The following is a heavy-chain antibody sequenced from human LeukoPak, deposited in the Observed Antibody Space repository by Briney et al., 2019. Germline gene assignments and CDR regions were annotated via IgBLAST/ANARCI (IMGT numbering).Heavy chain of an antibody. J-gene: IGHJ5*02. CDR3: ARSANGGSGSFYNWSDP. CDR2: INPNSGGT. Sequence: GASVKVSCKASGYTFTGYYMHWVRQAPGQGLEWMGWINPNSGGTNYAQKFQGRVTMTRDTSISTAYMELSRLRSDDTAVYYCARSANGGSGSFYNWSDPWGQGTLVTVSS. D-gene: IGHD3-10*01. V-gene: IGHV1-2*02. CDR1: GYTFTGYY.